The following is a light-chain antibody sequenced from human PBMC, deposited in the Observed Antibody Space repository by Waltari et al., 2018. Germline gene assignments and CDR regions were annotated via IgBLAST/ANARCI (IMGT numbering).Light chain of an antibody. CDR3: AAWDDSLNGVV. V-gene: IGLV1-44*01. J-gene: IGLJ2*01. Sequence: QSVLTQPPSASETPGPRVTISCSGSSSTIGSNTVNWYQQLPGTAPKLLIYSNTHRPSGVPDRFSGSKSGTSASLAISWLQSEDEADYYCAAWDDSLNGVVFGGGTKLTVL. CDR2: SNT. CDR1: SSTIGSNT.